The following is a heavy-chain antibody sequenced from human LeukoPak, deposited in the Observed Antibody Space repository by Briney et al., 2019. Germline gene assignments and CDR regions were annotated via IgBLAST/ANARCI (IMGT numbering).Heavy chain of an antibody. Sequence: GGSLRLSCAASGFTFSSYGMHWVRQAPGKGLEWVAVIWYDGSNKYYADSVKGRFTISRDNFKNTLYLQMNSLRAEDTAVYYCAREWFGELALHYFDYWGQGTLVTVSS. V-gene: IGHV3-33*01. J-gene: IGHJ4*02. D-gene: IGHD3-10*01. CDR2: IWYDGSNK. CDR1: GFTFSSYG. CDR3: AREWFGELALHYFDY.